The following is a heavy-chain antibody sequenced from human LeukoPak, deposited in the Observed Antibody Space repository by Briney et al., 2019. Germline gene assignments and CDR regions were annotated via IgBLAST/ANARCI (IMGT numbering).Heavy chain of an antibody. V-gene: IGHV4-39*01. CDR3: ARHLRGYATFYFDY. J-gene: IGHJ4*02. D-gene: IGHD5-12*01. CDR1: GGPISSSGYY. Sequence: PSETLSLTCTLSGGPISSSGYYWGWIRQPPGKGLELIGSVYYSGTTYYNPSLKSRVTISVDTSKSQFSLKLSSVTAADTAVYYCARHLRGYATFYFDYWGQGTLVTVSS. CDR2: VYYSGTT.